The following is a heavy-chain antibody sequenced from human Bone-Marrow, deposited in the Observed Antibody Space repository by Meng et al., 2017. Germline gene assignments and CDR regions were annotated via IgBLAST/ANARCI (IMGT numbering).Heavy chain of an antibody. CDR3: ARSRGSGSYSDY. CDR2: INPNSGGT. Sequence: ASVKVSCKASGYTFTGYYMHWVRQAPGQGLEWMGRINPNSGGTNYAQKFQGRVTTTRDTSISTAYMELSRLRSDDTAVYYCARSRGSGSYSDYWGQGTLVTVSS. CDR1: GYTFTGYY. J-gene: IGHJ4*02. V-gene: IGHV1-2*06. D-gene: IGHD3-10*01.